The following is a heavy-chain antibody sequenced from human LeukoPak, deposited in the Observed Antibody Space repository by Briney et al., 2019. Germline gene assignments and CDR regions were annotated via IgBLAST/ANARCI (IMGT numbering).Heavy chain of an antibody. V-gene: IGHV4-38-2*02. CDR1: GYSISSGYY. Sequence: PSETLSLTCTVSGYSISSGYYWGWIRQPPGKGLEWIGSIYHSGSTYYNPSLKSRVTISVDTSKNQFSLKLSSVTAADTAVYYCAKRDIVVVPAAISFVSWFDPWGQGTLVTVSS. J-gene: IGHJ5*02. CDR2: IYHSGST. CDR3: AKRDIVVVPAAISFVSWFDP. D-gene: IGHD2-2*01.